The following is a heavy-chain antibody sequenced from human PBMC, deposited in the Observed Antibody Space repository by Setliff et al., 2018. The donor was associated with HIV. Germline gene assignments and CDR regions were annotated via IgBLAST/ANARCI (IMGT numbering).Heavy chain of an antibody. Sequence: ASVKVSCKASGYSFSTSFIHWVRQAPGQGLEWMGIINPSGGTTRYAQKFQGRVTMTSDTSTSTVYIELSSLMSEDTAMYFCGWGTQLPIDSWGQGTLVTVS. J-gene: IGHJ4*02. CDR3: GWGTQLPIDS. CDR1: GYSFSTSF. V-gene: IGHV1-46*01. D-gene: IGHD5-18*01. CDR2: INPSGGTT.